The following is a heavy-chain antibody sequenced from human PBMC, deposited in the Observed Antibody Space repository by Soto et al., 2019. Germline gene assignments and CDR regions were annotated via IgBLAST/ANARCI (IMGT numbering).Heavy chain of an antibody. CDR1: SGSIKTDVW. CDR3: ARDAAVAGETDRFDY. Sequence: SETLSLTCTVSSGSIKTDVWWSWLRRPPGKGLEWIGEIYQNGHTNYNPSLKSRVTMSVDKSKNQFSLMLTSVTAADTAMYYCARDAAVAGETDRFDYWGQGILVTVSS. CDR2: IYQNGHT. J-gene: IGHJ4*02. D-gene: IGHD6-19*01. V-gene: IGHV4-4*02.